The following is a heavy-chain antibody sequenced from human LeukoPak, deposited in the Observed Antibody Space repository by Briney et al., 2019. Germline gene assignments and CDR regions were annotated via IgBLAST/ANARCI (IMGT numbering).Heavy chain of an antibody. Sequence: GGSLRLSCAASGFTFSSYSMNWVRQAPGKGLEWVSYISSSSSTIYYADSVKGRFTISRDNAKNSLYLQMNSLRAEDTAVYYCATNHDKSSGYYFGYYYYGMDVWGQGTTVTVSS. J-gene: IGHJ6*02. D-gene: IGHD3-22*01. CDR3: ATNHDKSSGYYFGYYYYGMDV. CDR2: ISSSSSTI. CDR1: GFTFSSYS. V-gene: IGHV3-48*04.